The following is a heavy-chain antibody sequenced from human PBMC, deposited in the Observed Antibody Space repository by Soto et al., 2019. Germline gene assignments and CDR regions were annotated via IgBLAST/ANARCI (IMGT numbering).Heavy chain of an antibody. CDR2: ISSRDSTI. V-gene: IGHV3-11*01. Sequence: GGSLRLSCAASGFTFGDYCMTWIRQAPGKGLEWVSDISSRDSTIYYADSVKGRYADSVKGRFTISRDNTKNSLYLQMNSLRAEDTAVYYCARAGVVGATIRRYFDYWGQGTLVTVSS. CDR1: GFTFGDYC. J-gene: IGHJ4*02. CDR3: ARAGVVGATIRRYFDY. D-gene: IGHD1-26*01.